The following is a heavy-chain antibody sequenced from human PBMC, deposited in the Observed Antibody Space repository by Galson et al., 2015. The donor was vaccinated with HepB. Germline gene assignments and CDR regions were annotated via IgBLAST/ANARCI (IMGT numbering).Heavy chain of an antibody. Sequence: SLRLSCAASTFIFSTYSMDWVRQAPGKGLEWVSYISSSSTTIYYADSVKGRFTISRDNSKNTLYLQMNSLRAEDTAVYHCAKASGGFFRDAFDIWGQGTMVTVSS. D-gene: IGHD2-15*01. J-gene: IGHJ3*02. CDR1: TFIFSTYS. V-gene: IGHV3-48*01. CDR3: AKASGGFFRDAFDI. CDR2: ISSSSTTI.